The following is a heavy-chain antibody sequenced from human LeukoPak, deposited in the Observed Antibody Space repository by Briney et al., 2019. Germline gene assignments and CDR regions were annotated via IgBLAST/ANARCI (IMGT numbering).Heavy chain of an antibody. V-gene: IGHV1-18*01. CDR2: ISAYNGNT. D-gene: IGHD6-19*01. CDR1: GYTFTSYD. CDR3: ARDSSGWSTNWFDP. Sequence: ASVKVSCKASGYTFTSYDINWVRQAPGQGLEWMGWISAYNGNTNYAQKLQGRVTMTTDTSTSTAYMELRSLRSDDTAVYYCARDSSGWSTNWFDPWGQGTLVTVSS. J-gene: IGHJ5*02.